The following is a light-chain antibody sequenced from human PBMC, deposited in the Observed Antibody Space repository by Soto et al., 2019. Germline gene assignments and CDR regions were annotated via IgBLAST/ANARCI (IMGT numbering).Light chain of an antibody. CDR2: GNT. V-gene: IGLV1-40*01. CDR3: LSYDSSLSSSV. CDR1: SSNIGAGYD. J-gene: IGLJ2*01. Sequence: QSVLTQPPSVSGAPGQRVTISCSGGSSNIGAGYDVHWYHQLPGTAPKLLIYGNTNRPSGVPDRFSGSTSGTSASLAITGLPADDEADYYCLSYDSSLSSSVFGGGTKLTVL.